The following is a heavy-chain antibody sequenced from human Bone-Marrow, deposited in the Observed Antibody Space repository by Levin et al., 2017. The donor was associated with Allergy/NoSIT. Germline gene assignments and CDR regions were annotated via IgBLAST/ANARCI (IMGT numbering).Heavy chain of an antibody. CDR2: IDQDGSEK. V-gene: IGHV3-7*01. CDR3: AQWYHIDY. CDR1: GFTFSRLG. J-gene: IGHJ4*02. D-gene: IGHD2-15*01. Sequence: GESLKISCAASGFTFSRLGMSWVRQAPGKWLEWVANIDQDGSEKKYVDSVKGRFIISRDNAKNSLYLQMNSLRAEDTAVYYCAQWYHIDYWGQGTLVTVSS.